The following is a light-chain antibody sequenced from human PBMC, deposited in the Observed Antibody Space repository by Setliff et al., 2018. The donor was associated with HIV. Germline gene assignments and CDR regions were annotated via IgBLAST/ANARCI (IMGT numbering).Light chain of an antibody. CDR2: DDN. CDR1: NSGSKS. V-gene: IGLV3-21*03. J-gene: IGLJ1*01. CDR3: QVWDGNSDHYV. Sequence: YELTQPPSVSVAPGKTARITCGGNNSGSKSVHWYQQKPGQAPVLVVYDDNDRPSGIPERFSDSNSGNTATLTISRVEAGDEADYYCQVWDGNSDHYVFGTGTKV.